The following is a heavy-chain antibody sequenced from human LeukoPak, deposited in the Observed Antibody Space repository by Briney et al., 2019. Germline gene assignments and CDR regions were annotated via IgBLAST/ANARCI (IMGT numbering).Heavy chain of an antibody. D-gene: IGHD3-10*01. CDR1: GGAIASGGYS. Sequence: TLSLTCTVSGGAIASGGYSWNWIRQSPGKGLEWIGCIYDRGPAYYNPSLESRFTISVDRPKNQFFLNVTSLTAADTAVYYCARSRQASGLLSSWGQGTPVVVSS. CDR2: IYDRGPA. J-gene: IGHJ5*02. CDR3: ARSRQASGLLSS. V-gene: IGHV4-30-2*06.